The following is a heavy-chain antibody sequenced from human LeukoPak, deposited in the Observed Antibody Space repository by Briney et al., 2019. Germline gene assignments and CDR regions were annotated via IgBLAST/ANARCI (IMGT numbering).Heavy chain of an antibody. CDR2: ISGSGGST. J-gene: IGHJ5*02. D-gene: IGHD2-2*01. V-gene: IGHV3-23*01. Sequence: PGGSLRLSCAASGFTFSSYAMSWVRQAPGKGLEWVSAISGSGGSTHYADSVKGRFTISRDNSKNTLYLQMNSLRAEDTAVYYCAKAGCSSTSCYSNWFDPWGQGTLVTVSS. CDR1: GFTFSSYA. CDR3: AKAGCSSTSCYSNWFDP.